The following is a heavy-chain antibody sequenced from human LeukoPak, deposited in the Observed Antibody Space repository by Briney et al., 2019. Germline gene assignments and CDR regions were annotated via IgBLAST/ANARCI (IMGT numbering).Heavy chain of an antibody. D-gene: IGHD3-10*01. CDR1: GYTFTSYY. V-gene: IGHV1-46*01. CDR2: INPSGGST. CDR3: ARANMVRGVGLFFDRNWFDP. J-gene: IGHJ5*02. Sequence: ASVKVSCKASGYTFTSYYMHWVRQAPGQGLEWMGIINPSGGSTSYAQKFQGRVTMTRDMSTSTAYMELRSLRSDDTAVYYCARANMVRGVGLFFDRNWFDPWGQGTLVTVSS.